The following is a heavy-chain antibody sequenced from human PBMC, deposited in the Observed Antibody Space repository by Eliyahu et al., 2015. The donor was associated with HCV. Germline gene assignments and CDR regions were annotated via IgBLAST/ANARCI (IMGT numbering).Heavy chain of an antibody. Sequence: QVRLVQSGGGVVQPGGSLRLSCAASGXXFSSSGLXWVPRXRQXRGRGXXWVAFIPXHGDSQYYADSVKGRFTISRDNSNDTLYLQVQSLRVEDTAVYYCATLGYCTSTGCYASDFDYWGQGALITVSS. CDR2: IPXHGDSQ. J-gene: IGHJ4*02. V-gene: IGHV3-30*02. CDR1: GXXFSSSG. D-gene: IGHD2-2*01. CDR3: ATLGYCTSTGCYASDFDY.